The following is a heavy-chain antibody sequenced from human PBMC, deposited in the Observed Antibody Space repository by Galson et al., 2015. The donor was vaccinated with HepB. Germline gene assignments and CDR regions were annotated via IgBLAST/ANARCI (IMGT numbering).Heavy chain of an antibody. CDR3: AKDRGLPYWYFDL. Sequence: SLRLSCAASGFTFSSYAMSWVRQAPGKGLEWVSAISGSGGSTYYADSVKGRFTISRDNSKNTLYLHMNSLRAEDTAVYYCAKDRGLPYWYFDLWGRGTLVTVSS. J-gene: IGHJ2*01. D-gene: IGHD1-26*01. V-gene: IGHV3-23*01. CDR1: GFTFSSYA. CDR2: ISGSGGST.